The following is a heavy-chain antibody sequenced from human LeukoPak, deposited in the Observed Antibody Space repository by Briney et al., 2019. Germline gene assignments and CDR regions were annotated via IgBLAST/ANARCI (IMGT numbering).Heavy chain of an antibody. CDR3: AREGTYSNGPDY. CDR1: GSTFSSHW. J-gene: IGHJ4*02. D-gene: IGHD3-22*01. Sequence: TGGSLRLSCAASGSTFSSHWMHWVRQAPGKGLVWVSRINSDGTSTTYADSVKGRFTISRDNAKNTLYLQMNSLRVEDTAVFHCAREGTYSNGPDYWGQGTLVTVSS. V-gene: IGHV3-74*01. CDR2: INSDGTST.